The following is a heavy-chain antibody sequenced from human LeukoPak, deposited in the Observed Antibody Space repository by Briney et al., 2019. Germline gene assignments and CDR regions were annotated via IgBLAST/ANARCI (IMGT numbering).Heavy chain of an antibody. CDR1: GGSFSGYY. V-gene: IGHV4-34*01. CDR2: INHSGST. D-gene: IGHD3-10*01. J-gene: IGHJ5*02. CDR3: ARDRYGSGSYYNIAGDP. Sequence: SETLSLTCAVYGGSFSGYYWSWIRQPPGKGLEWIGEINHSGSTNNSPSLKGRVTISIDTSKNQFSLKLSSVTAADTAVYYCARDRYGSGSYYNIAGDPWGQGTLVTVSS.